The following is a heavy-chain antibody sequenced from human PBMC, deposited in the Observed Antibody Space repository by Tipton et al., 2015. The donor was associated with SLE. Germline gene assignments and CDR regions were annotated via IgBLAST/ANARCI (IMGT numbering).Heavy chain of an antibody. D-gene: IGHD3-3*02. Sequence: TLSLTCAVSGSSITNGYFWSWIRQPPGKGLEWIGYVYYSGSTHYNPSLTSRVSMSVDTSKNQFSLKLTSVTAADTAVYYCARLEDPFGIFGVPKGWFDPWGQGTLVTVSS. CDR1: GSSITNGYF. V-gene: IGHV4-61*01. CDR3: ARLEDPFGIFGVPKGWFDP. CDR2: VYYSGST. J-gene: IGHJ5*02.